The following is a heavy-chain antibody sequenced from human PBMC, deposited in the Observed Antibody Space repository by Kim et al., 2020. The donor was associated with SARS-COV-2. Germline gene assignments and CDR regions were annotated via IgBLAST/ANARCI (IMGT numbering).Heavy chain of an antibody. V-gene: IGHV4-4*02. CDR3: ARLRWDTALRGWFDP. J-gene: IGHJ5*02. Sequence: PSLKSRVTISVDKSKNRYSLKLSSVTAADTAVYYCARLRWDTALRGWFDPWGQGTLVTVSS. D-gene: IGHD5-18*01.